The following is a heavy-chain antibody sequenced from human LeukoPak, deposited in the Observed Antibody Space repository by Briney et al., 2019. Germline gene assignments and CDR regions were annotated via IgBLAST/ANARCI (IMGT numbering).Heavy chain of an antibody. J-gene: IGHJ4*02. CDR2: IYHSGST. V-gene: IGHV4-38-2*02. CDR3: ARHLTDYYDSSGYYYGLDY. Sequence: SETLSLTCTVSGYSISSGYYWGWIRQPPGKGLEWIGSIYHSGSTYYNPSLKSRVTISVDTSKNQFSLKLSSVTAADTAVYYCARHLTDYYDSSGYYYGLDYWGQGTLVTVSS. CDR1: GYSISSGYY. D-gene: IGHD3-22*01.